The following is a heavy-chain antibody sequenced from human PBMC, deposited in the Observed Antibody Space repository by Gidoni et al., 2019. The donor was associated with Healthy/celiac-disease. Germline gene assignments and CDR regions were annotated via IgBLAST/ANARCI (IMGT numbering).Heavy chain of an antibody. CDR1: GFNFGRYS. D-gene: IGHD4-4*01. CDR2: ISGSGGST. V-gene: IGHV3-23*04. J-gene: IGHJ6*02. Sequence: EEQLVESGGGLVQPGGSLSLSCAAPGFNFGRYSMSWVRQAPGKGREGVSAISGSGGSTYNADSVKGRFTISRDNSKNTLYLQMNSLRAEDTAVYYCAKDSDADYSPDYYGMDVWGQGTTVTVSS. CDR3: AKDSDADYSPDYYGMDV.